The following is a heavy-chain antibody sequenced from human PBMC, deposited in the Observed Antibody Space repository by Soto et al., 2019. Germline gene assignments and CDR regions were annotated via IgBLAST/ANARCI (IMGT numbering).Heavy chain of an antibody. CDR2: IGAYNGNT. Sequence: QVPLVQSGAEVKKPGASVKVSCKASGYTFTSYGISWVRQAPGQGLEWMGWIGAYNGNTNYAQKLQGRVTMTTDTSTSTAYMELRSLRSDDTAVYYCARGKYCSSTSCYGPDDYWGQGTLVTVSS. D-gene: IGHD2-2*01. V-gene: IGHV1-18*01. CDR1: GYTFTSYG. CDR3: ARGKYCSSTSCYGPDDY. J-gene: IGHJ4*02.